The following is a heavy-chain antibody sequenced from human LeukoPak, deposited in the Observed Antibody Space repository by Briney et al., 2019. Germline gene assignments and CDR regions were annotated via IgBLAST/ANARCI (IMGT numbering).Heavy chain of an antibody. V-gene: IGHV3-53*01. CDR1: GFTVSSNY. CDR3: AREVPATAMYLDY. Sequence: GGSLRLSCAASGFTVSSNYMSWVRQAPGKGLEWVSVIYSGGSTYYADSVKGRFTISRDNSKNTLYLQMNSLRAEDTAVYYCAREVPATAMYLDYWGQGTLVTVSS. J-gene: IGHJ4*02. D-gene: IGHD2-2*01. CDR2: IYSGGST.